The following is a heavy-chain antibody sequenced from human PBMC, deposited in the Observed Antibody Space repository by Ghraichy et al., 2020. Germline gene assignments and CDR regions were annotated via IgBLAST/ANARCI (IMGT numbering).Heavy chain of an antibody. CDR2: ISGDGGST. Sequence: GGSLRLSCAASGFTFDDYAMHWVRQAPGKGLEWVSLISGDGGSTYYADSVKGRFTISRDNSKNSLYLQMNSLRTEDTALYYCAKAPRYCSGGSCSLLDYWGQGTLVTVSS. CDR1: GFTFDDYA. CDR3: AKAPRYCSGGSCSLLDY. D-gene: IGHD2-15*01. V-gene: IGHV3-43*02. J-gene: IGHJ4*02.